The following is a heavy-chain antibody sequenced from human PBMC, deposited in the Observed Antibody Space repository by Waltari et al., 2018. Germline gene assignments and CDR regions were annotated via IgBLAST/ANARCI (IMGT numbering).Heavy chain of an antibody. V-gene: IGHV4-4*02. CDR1: GGSISSSNW. D-gene: IGHD3-3*01. CDR3: ARVLRFLEWLLIDY. Sequence: QVQLQESGPGLVKPSGTLSLTCAVSGGSISSSNWWRSVRQPPGKGLEWLGEIYHSGSTNYNPSLKSRVTIAVDKSKNQCSLKRSAVTAADTAVYYCARVLRFLEWLLIDYWGQGTLVIVSS. J-gene: IGHJ4*02. CDR2: IYHSGST.